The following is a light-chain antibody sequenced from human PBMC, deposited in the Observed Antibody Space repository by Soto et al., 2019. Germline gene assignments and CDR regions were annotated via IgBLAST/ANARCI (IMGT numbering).Light chain of an antibody. J-gene: IGKJ5*01. CDR2: GAS. V-gene: IGKV3-11*01. Sequence: EIVLTQSPATLSVSPGERATLSCRASQSVGNTLAWYQQQPGQAPRLLIYGASTRATGIPARFSGSGSGTDFTLTISSLEPEDFAVYYCQQRSNWPIITFGQGTRLEIK. CDR1: QSVGNT. CDR3: QQRSNWPIIT.